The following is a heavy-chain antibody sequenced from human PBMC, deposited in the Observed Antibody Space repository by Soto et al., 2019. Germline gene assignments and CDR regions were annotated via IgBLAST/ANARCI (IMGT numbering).Heavy chain of an antibody. CDR2: INPNSGGT. Sequence: ASVKVSCKASGYTFTGYYLHWVRQAPGQGLEWMGWINPNSGGTNYAQKFQGRVTMTRDTSISTAYMELSRLRSDDTAVYYCAAFDPGPMGFDPWGQGTLVTVSS. CDR3: AAFDPGPMGFDP. V-gene: IGHV1-2*02. CDR1: GYTFTGYY. J-gene: IGHJ5*02. D-gene: IGHD3-3*02.